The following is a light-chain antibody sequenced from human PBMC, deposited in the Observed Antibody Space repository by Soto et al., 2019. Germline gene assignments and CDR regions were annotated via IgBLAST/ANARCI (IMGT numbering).Light chain of an antibody. CDR3: QQYYSTPPT. CDR2: WAS. Sequence: DIVMTQSPDSLAVSLGERATINCKSSQSVLYSSNNKNYLACYQQKPGQPPQLLIYWASTRESGVPDRFSGTGSGTDFTLTISSLQAEDVAVYYCQQYYSTPPTFGGGTKVEIK. CDR1: QSVLYSSNNKNY. J-gene: IGKJ4*01. V-gene: IGKV4-1*01.